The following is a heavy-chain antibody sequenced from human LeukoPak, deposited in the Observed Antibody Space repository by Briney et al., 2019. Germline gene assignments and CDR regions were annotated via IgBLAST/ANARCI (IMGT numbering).Heavy chain of an antibody. V-gene: IGHV1-2*02. CDR2: VNPNSGGT. J-gene: IGHJ4*02. D-gene: IGHD4-23*01. CDR1: GYTFTGYY. CDR3: ARAPRREPVVYFDY. Sequence: ASVKVSCKASGYTFTGYYMHWVRQAPGQGLEWMGWVNPNSGGTNCAQKFQGRVTMTRDTSISTAYMELSRLRSDDTAVYYCARAPRREPVVYFDYWGQGTLVTVSS.